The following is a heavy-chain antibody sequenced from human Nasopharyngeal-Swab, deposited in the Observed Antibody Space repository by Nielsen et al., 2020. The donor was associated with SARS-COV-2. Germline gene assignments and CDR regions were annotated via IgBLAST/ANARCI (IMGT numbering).Heavy chain of an antibody. CDR1: GGSFSGYY. CDR3: ARGGYDYVWGSYRGYFDY. Sequence: SETLSLTCAVYGGSFSGYYWSWIRQPPGKGLEWIGDVNHSGSTNYNPSLKSRVTISVDTSKNQFSLKLSSVTAADTAVYYCARGGYDYVWGSYRGYFDYWGQGTLVTVSS. D-gene: IGHD3-16*02. V-gene: IGHV4-34*01. J-gene: IGHJ4*02. CDR2: VNHSGST.